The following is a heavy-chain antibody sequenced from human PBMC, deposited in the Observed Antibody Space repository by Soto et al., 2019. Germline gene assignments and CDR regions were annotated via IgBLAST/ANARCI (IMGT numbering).Heavy chain of an antibody. J-gene: IGHJ6*02. Sequence: PGESLKISCEGSGFNFTAHWITWVRQTPGKGLEWLGNIDTINPYINYIPSFKGHVTISVDISISTAYLQWSRLEPTDNAIYYCASRLSGAKEEYSGYYFYGLDFWGQGTKVTVSS. CDR3: ASRLSGAKEEYSGYYFYGLDF. V-gene: IGHV5-10-1*01. CDR1: GFNFTAHW. CDR2: IDTINPYI. D-gene: IGHD5-12*01.